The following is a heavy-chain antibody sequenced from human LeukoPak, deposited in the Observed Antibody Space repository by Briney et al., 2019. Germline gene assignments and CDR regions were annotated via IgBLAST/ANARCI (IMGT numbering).Heavy chain of an antibody. V-gene: IGHV4-30-2*06. CDR2: IYHSGTT. CDR3: ARARGGIGYEYNWFDP. D-gene: IGHD5-12*01. Sequence: SQTLSLTCAVSRGSISSGGYSWSWIRHSPGNGLEWIGYIYHSGTTYYNPSLQSRVTISVARSKNQFSLKLSSVTAADTAVYYCARARGGIGYEYNWFDPWGQGSLVTVSS. CDR1: RGSISSGGYS. J-gene: IGHJ5*02.